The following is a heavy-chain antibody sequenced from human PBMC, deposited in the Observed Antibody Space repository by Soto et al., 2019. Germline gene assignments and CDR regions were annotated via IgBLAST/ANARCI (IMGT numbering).Heavy chain of an antibody. CDR3: ANGPTRSGSITIFGVVTPTRNNNRHFQH. D-gene: IGHD3-3*01. J-gene: IGHJ1*01. CDR1: GFTFSSYA. Sequence: GGSLRLSCAASGFTFSSYAMSWVRQAPGKGLEWVSAISGSGGSTYYADSVKGRFTISRDNSKNTLYLQMNSLRAEDTAVYYCANGPTRSGSITIFGVVTPTRNNNRHFQHWGQGTLVTVSS. V-gene: IGHV3-23*01. CDR2: ISGSGGST.